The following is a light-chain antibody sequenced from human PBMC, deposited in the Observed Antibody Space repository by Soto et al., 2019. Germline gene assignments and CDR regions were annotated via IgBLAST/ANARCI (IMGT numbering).Light chain of an antibody. CDR3: QHYGSSPPLT. CDR2: GAS. Sequence: EVVLTQSPGTLSLSPGERATLSCRASQSVSSNYLAWYQQKPGQAPRLLNYGASSRTTGIPDRFSGSGSGTDVTLTISRLEPEEFAVYYCQHYGSSPPLTFGGGTKVEIK. J-gene: IGKJ4*01. CDR1: QSVSSNY. V-gene: IGKV3-20*01.